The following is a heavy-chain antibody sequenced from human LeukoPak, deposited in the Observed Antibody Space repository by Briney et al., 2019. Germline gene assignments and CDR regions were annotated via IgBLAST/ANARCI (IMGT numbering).Heavy chain of an antibody. D-gene: IGHD7-27*01. V-gene: IGHV1-46*01. CDR2: IDPNGGGA. Sequence: ASVKVSCKASGYTFTNYYMHWVRQAPGQGLEWMGVIDPNGGGASYPQKVQGRVTMTRDTSTSTVYMEMRSLRPEDTAVYYCAAWGGSTSPLPGMDVWGQGTTVTVPS. CDR3: AAWGGSTSPLPGMDV. J-gene: IGHJ6*02. CDR1: GYTFTNYY.